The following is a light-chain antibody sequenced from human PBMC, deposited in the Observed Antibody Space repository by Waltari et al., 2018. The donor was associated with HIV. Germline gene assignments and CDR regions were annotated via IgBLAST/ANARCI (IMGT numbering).Light chain of an antibody. CDR2: TNN. V-gene: IGLV1-47*01. Sequence: QSVLTQPPSASGTPGQGVTTSCSGHTLNFRLNYVYWYQQIPGTAPKLLIYTNNQRPSGVPDRFSGSKSGTSASLAISGLRSEDEADYYCAAWDASLSVVFGGGTKLTVL. CDR1: TLNFRLNY. CDR3: AAWDASLSVV. J-gene: IGLJ2*01.